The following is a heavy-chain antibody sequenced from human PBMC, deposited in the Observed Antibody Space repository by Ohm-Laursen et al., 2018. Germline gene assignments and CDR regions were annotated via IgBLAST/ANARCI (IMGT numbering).Heavy chain of an antibody. V-gene: IGHV3-30*18. D-gene: IGHD1-26*01. J-gene: IGHJ3*02. Sequence: SLRLSCAASGFTFSAYGMHWVRQAPGKGLEWVAVISYDGSNKYYADSVKGRFTISRDNSKNTLYLQMNSLKAEDTAVYYCAKVPIVGATRGDAFDIWGQGTMVTVSS. CDR1: GFTFSAYG. CDR3: AKVPIVGATRGDAFDI. CDR2: ISYDGSNK.